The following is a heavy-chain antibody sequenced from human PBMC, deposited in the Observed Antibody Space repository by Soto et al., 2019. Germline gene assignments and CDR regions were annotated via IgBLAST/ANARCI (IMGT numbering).Heavy chain of an antibody. D-gene: IGHD2-21*02. V-gene: IGHV3-9*01. CDR1: GFTFDDYA. CDR3: AKDVTGHQGFDY. Sequence: GGSLRLSCAASGFTFDDYAMHWVRQASGKGLEWVSGISWNSGSIGYADSVKGRFTISRDNAKNSLYLQMNSLRAEDTALYYCAKDVTGHQGFDYWGQGTLVTVSS. CDR2: ISWNSGSI. J-gene: IGHJ4*02.